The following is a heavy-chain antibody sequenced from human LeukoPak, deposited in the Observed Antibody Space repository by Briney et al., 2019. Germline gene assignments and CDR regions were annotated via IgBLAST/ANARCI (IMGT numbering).Heavy chain of an antibody. J-gene: IGHJ4*02. CDR2: INSEGSIT. V-gene: IGHV3-74*01. Sequence: GGSLRLSCAASGFTFSTYWMHWVRHAPGKGLVWVSRINSEGSITGYADSVKGRFTISRDNAKKTLYLQMNSLRAEDTAVYYCARGESYYDSSGLFDYWGQGTLVTVSS. CDR3: ARGESYYDSSGLFDY. D-gene: IGHD3-22*01. CDR1: GFTFSTYW.